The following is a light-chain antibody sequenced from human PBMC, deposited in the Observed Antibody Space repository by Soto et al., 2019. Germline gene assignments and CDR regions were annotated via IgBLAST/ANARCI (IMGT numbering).Light chain of an antibody. CDR1: TGAVTSGYY. CDR3: LLYYGGAYV. CDR2: NTR. Sequence: QAVVTQEPSLTVSPGGTVTLTCASSTGAVTSGYYPNWFQQKPGQAPRALIYNTRNKHSWTPARFSGSLFGGKAALTLSGAQPEDEAEYYCLLYYGGAYVFGAGTKVTVL. V-gene: IGLV7-43*01. J-gene: IGLJ1*01.